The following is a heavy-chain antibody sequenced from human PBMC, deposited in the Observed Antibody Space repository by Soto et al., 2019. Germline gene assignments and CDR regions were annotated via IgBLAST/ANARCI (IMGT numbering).Heavy chain of an antibody. CDR3: ARDFLNSQGNNDFWSGYYLLGGGGVSAGLDV. CDR2: INAGNGNT. Sequence: SVKVSCKASGYTFTSYAMHWVGQAPGQRLEWMGWINAGNGNTKYSQKFQGRVTITRDTCASTAYMELSSMRSEDTALYYCARDFLNSQGNNDFWSGYYLLGGGGVSAGLDVWG. D-gene: IGHD3-3*01. CDR1: GYTFTSYA. J-gene: IGHJ6*02. V-gene: IGHV1-3*01.